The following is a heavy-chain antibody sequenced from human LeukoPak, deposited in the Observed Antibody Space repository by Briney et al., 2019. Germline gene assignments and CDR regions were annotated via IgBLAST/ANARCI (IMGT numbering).Heavy chain of an antibody. Sequence: SETLSLTCAVYGGSFSGYNWTWIRQSPGKSLEWIGEINHSGNTNYSPSLKSRVSILVDTSKNQFSLKLNSVTAADTAVYYCARGPRGSGWYGDYWGQGTLVTVSS. D-gene: IGHD6-19*01. V-gene: IGHV4-34*01. CDR3: ARGPRGSGWYGDY. CDR1: GGSFSGYN. CDR2: INHSGNT. J-gene: IGHJ4*02.